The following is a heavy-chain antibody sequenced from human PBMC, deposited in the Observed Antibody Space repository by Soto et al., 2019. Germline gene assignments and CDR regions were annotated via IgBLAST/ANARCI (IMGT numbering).Heavy chain of an antibody. CDR1: GFTFSSSA. CDR3: ARDNLFRGGWTDDMDV. D-gene: IGHD6-19*01. V-gene: IGHV3-30-3*01. CDR2: ISYDGNTK. Sequence: QAQLVESGGGVVQPGRSLRLSCAASGFTFSSSAMHWVRQAPGKGLDWVAVISYDGNTKYYEDSVRGRFSISRDNSNDTLYLQMNSLRPEDTGLYFCARDNLFRGGWTDDMDVWGQGTTVTVSS. J-gene: IGHJ6*02.